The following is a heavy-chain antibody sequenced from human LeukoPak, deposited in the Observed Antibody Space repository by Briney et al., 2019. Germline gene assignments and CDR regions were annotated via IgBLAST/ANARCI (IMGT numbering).Heavy chain of an antibody. D-gene: IGHD3-3*01. CDR2: ISSSGSII. CDR1: GFTLSDYY. Sequence: GGSLRLSCAASGFTLSDYYISWIRQAPGKGLEWVSYISSSGSIIYYADSVKGRFTISRVNAKNTLYLQMNSLRAEDTAVYYCARAPHYDFWSGYRLFDYWGQGTLVTVSS. J-gene: IGHJ4*02. CDR3: ARAPHYDFWSGYRLFDY. V-gene: IGHV3-11*04.